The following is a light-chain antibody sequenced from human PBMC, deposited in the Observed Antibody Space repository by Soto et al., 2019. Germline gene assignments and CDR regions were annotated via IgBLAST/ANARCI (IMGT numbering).Light chain of an antibody. Sequence: DIQMTQSPSTLSASVGDRVTITCRASQSISSWLAWHQQKPGKAPKLLIYKASNLESGVPSRFSGSGSGTEFTLTISSLQPDDFATYYCQQYNSYSGTFGHGTKVDIK. CDR3: QQYNSYSGT. CDR2: KAS. CDR1: QSISSW. V-gene: IGKV1-5*03. J-gene: IGKJ1*01.